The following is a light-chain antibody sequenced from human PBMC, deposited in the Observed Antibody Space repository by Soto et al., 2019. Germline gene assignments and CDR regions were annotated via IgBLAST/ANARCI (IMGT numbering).Light chain of an antibody. CDR2: DAS. CDR3: QQYAGSPIT. Sequence: EIGLTQSPGTLSLSPGERATLSCRASQSVSSSLAWYQQKPGLAPTLLISDASSRASGVPDRFTGGGSGTDFTLTIRRLEPEDFALYYCQQYAGSPITFGQGTRLEIK. V-gene: IGKV3-20*01. CDR1: QSVSSS. J-gene: IGKJ5*01.